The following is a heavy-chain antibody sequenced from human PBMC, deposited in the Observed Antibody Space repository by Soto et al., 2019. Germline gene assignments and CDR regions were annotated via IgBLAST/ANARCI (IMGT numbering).Heavy chain of an antibody. CDR1: GLTLSSSY. D-gene: IGHD2-15*01. CDR2: IYRGGST. V-gene: IGHV3-53*01. CDR3: ARGGVDCSGGSCYLGWFDP. J-gene: IGHJ5*02. Sequence: PGGSLRLSCAASGLTLSSSYINWVRQAPGKGLEWVSLIYRGGSTYYADSVKGRFTISRDNSKSTVYVQMNSLRVYDTAVYYCARGGVDCSGGSCYLGWFDPWGQGTLVTVSS.